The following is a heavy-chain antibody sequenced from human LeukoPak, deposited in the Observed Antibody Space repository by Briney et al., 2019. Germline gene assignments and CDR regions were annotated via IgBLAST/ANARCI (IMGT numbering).Heavy chain of an antibody. Sequence: GGSLRLSCVASGFSFRSYWMSWVRQAPGKGLECVAKIKPDESDKFYEDSVKGRFTISRDNAKNSLYLQMNSLTAEDTAVYYCAREDFWRFDYWGQGTMVTASS. CDR2: IKPDESDK. D-gene: IGHD3-3*01. V-gene: IGHV3-7*01. CDR1: GFSFRSYW. J-gene: IGHJ4*02. CDR3: AREDFWRFDY.